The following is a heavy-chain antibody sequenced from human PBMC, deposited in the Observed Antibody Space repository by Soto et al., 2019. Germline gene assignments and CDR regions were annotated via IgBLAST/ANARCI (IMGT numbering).Heavy chain of an antibody. Sequence: PGGSLRLSCAASGFTFSSYAMSWVRQAPGKGLEWVSAISGSGGSTYYADSVKGRFTISRDNSKNTLYLQMNSLRAGDTAVYYCAKDQQQLVQYPYFDYWGQGTLVTVSS. CDR2: ISGSGGST. CDR3: AKDQQQLVQYPYFDY. CDR1: GFTFSSYA. J-gene: IGHJ4*02. D-gene: IGHD6-13*01. V-gene: IGHV3-23*01.